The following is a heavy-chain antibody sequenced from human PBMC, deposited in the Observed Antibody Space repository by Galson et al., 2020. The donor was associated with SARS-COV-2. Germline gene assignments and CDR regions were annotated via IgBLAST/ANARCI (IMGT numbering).Heavy chain of an antibody. V-gene: IGHV2-5*02. D-gene: IGHD3-9*01. CDR3: ARPGYDILTGLGYFFDY. CDR1: GLSLSTSGVG. CDR2: LYWDDDK. Sequence: KMSGPTLVKPTQTLTLTCTFSGLSLSTSGVGVGWIRQPPGKALEWLALLYWDDDKRYNPSLESRLTITKDTSKNQVVLTMTNMDPVDTATYYCARPGYDILTGLGYFFDYWGQGTLVTVSS. J-gene: IGHJ4*02.